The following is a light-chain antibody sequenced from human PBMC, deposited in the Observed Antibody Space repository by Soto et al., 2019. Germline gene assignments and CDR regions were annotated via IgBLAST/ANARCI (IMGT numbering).Light chain of an antibody. CDR1: QSVSSSY. V-gene: IGKV3-20*01. Sequence: EIVLTQSPGTRSLSPGERATLSCRASQSVSSSYLAWYQQKPGQAPRLLIYGASSRATGIPDRFSGSGSGTDFTLTISRLEPEDVAVYYCQQYGSSPPYTFGQGTKLEIK. J-gene: IGKJ2*01. CDR2: GAS. CDR3: QQYGSSPPYT.